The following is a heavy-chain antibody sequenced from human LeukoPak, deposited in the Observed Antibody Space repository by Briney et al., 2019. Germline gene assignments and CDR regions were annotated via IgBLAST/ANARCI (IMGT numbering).Heavy chain of an antibody. CDR2: INHSGST. CDR3: ARVSDSSGYYLFDY. J-gene: IGHJ4*02. V-gene: IGHV4-34*01. CDR1: GGSFSGYY. D-gene: IGHD3-22*01. Sequence: SETLSLTCAVYGGSFSGYYWSWIRQPPGKGLEWIGEINHSGSTNYNPSLKSRVSISVDTSKSQFSLKLSSVTAADTAVYYCARVSDSSGYYLFDYWGQGTLVTVSS.